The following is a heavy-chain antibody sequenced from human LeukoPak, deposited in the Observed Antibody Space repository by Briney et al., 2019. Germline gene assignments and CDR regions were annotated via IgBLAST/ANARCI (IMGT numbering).Heavy chain of an antibody. Sequence: ASVKVSCKASGYAFTSHDINWVRQATGQGLEWMGWMNTKSGNTAYAQRFQGRVTLTRNTSIGTAYIGTAYMELSSLTSEDTAVYYCARGPALRATKRVGAFDIWGQGTMVTVSS. J-gene: IGHJ3*02. V-gene: IGHV1-8*01. D-gene: IGHD1-26*01. CDR3: ARGPALRATKRVGAFDI. CDR1: GYAFTSHD. CDR2: MNTKSGNT.